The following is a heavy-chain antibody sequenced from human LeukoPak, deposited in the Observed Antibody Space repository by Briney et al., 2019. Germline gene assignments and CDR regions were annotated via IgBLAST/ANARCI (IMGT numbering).Heavy chain of an antibody. J-gene: IGHJ4*02. CDR3: ASGSTSSPQAIDY. CDR2: ISSSGSTI. V-gene: IGHV3-48*03. CDR1: GFTFSSYE. Sequence: GGSLRLSCAASGFTFSSYEMHWVRQAPGKGLEWISYISSSGSTIYYADSVKGRFIISRDNSKNTLYLQMNSLRAEDTAVYYCASGSTSSPQAIDYWGQGTLVTVSS. D-gene: IGHD2-2*01.